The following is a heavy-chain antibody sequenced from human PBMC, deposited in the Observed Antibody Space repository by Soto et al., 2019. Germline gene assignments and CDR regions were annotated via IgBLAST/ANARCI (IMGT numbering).Heavy chain of an antibody. CDR2: LYSDGRT. CDR1: GFIVSSIY. Sequence: DVQLVETGGGLIQPGGSLRLSCAASGFIVSSIYMSWVRQAPGKGLEWVSVLYSDGRTYYADSVKGRFTISRDNSKNTLYLQMNSLSAEDTAVYYCARCSGWYGQCYFDCWGQGTLVTVSS. D-gene: IGHD6-13*01. CDR3: ARCSGWYGQCYFDC. J-gene: IGHJ4*02. V-gene: IGHV3-53*02.